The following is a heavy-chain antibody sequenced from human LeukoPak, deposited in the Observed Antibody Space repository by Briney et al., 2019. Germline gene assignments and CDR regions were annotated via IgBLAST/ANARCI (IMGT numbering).Heavy chain of an antibody. CDR3: AKDLTMVRGAVTN. V-gene: IGHV3-21*01. J-gene: IGHJ4*02. D-gene: IGHD3-10*01. CDR1: GFTFSSYS. CDR2: ISSSSSYI. Sequence: GGSLRLSCAASGFTFSSYSMNWVRQAPGKELEWVSSISSSSSYIYYADSVKGRFTISRDTSKNTLFLEMNYLKTEDTATYYCAKDLTMVRGAVTNWGQGTQVTVSS.